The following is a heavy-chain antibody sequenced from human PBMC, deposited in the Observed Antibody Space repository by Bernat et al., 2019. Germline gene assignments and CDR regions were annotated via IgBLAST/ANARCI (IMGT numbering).Heavy chain of an antibody. CDR3: VKGDYYYHDSSAYLDH. CDR2: MSGSGIAT. CDR1: GFTFLSYA. V-gene: IGHV3-23*01. D-gene: IGHD3-22*01. J-gene: IGHJ4*02. Sequence: EVQLLESGGGLVQPGGSLRLSCAASGFTFLSYAMSWVRQAPGKGLEWVSAMSGSGIATYYTDSVKGRFTISRDNSKDTLYLQMNSLRAEDTAVYVCVKGDYYYHDSSAYLDHWGQGTLVTVSS.